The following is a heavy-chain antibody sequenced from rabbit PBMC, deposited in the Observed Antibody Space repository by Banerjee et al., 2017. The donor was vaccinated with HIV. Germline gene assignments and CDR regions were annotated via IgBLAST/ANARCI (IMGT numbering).Heavy chain of an antibody. CDR1: GFSFNSGYD. J-gene: IGHJ6*01. Sequence: QSLEESGGGLVKPGASLTLTCKASGFSFNSGYDMCWVRQAPGKGLEWIACVYAGSSGNTYSATWAKGRFTISKPSSTTVTLQMTSLTAADTATYFCARDAGTSFSTYGMDLRGPGTLVTVS. D-gene: IGHD8-1*01. CDR3: ARDAGTSFSTYGMDL. CDR2: VYAGSSGNT. V-gene: IGHV1S40*01.